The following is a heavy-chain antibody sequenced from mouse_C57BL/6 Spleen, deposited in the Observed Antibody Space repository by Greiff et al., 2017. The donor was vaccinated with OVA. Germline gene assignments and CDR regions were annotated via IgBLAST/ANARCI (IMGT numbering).Heavy chain of an antibody. CDR3: ARSEGTWFAY. D-gene: IGHD3-3*01. V-gene: IGHV1-61*01. J-gene: IGHJ3*01. CDR2: IYPSDSET. Sequence: VQLQQPGAELVRPGSSVKLSCKASGYTFTSYWMDWVKQRPGQGLEWIGNIYPSDSETHYNQKFKDKATLTVDKSSSTAYMQLSSLTSEDSAVYYCARSEGTWFAYWGQGTLVTVSA. CDR1: GYTFTSYW.